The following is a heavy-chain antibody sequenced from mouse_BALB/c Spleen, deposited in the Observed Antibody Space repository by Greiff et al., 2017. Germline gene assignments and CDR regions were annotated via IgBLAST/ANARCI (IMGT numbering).Heavy chain of an antibody. J-gene: IGHJ3*01. Sequence: EVHLVESGPGLVKPSQSLSLTCSVTGYSITSGYYWNWIRQFPGNKLEWMGYISYDGSNNYNPSLKNRISITRDTSKNQFFLKLNSVTTEDTATYYCAREDYGYAYWGQGTLVTVSA. CDR3: AREDYGYAY. D-gene: IGHD1-2*01. CDR2: ISYDGSN. V-gene: IGHV3-6*02. CDR1: GYSITSGYY.